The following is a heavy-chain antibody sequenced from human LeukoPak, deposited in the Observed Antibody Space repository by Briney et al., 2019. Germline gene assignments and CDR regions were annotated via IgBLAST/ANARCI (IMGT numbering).Heavy chain of an antibody. CDR2: INHSGSA. V-gene: IGHV4-34*01. D-gene: IGHD3-10*01. J-gene: IGHJ4*02. CDR1: GGSISSYY. CDR3: ARGQGSPDFDY. Sequence: SETLSLTCTVSGGSISSYYWTWIRQPPGKGLEWIGEINHSGSARYNPSLKSRVIISVDTSKNQFSLKLSSVTAADTAVYYCARGQGSPDFDYWGQGTLVTVSS.